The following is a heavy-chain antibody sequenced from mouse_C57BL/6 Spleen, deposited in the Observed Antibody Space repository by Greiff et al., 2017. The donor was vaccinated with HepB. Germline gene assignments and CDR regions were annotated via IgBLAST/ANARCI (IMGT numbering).Heavy chain of an antibody. CDR3: TTPMSTVVGGDV. V-gene: IGHV14-1*01. J-gene: IGHJ1*03. CDR2: IDPEDGDT. CDR1: GFNIKDYY. D-gene: IGHD1-1*01. Sequence: EVQLQQSGAELVRPGASVKLSCTASGFNIKDYYMHWVKQRPEQGLEWIGRIDPEDGDTEYAPKFQGKATMTADTSSNTAYLQLSSLTSEDTAVYYCTTPMSTVVGGDVWGKGTTGTVAS.